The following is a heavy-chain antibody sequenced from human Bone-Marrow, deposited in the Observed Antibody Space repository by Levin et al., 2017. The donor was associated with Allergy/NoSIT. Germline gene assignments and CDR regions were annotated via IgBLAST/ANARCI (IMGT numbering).Heavy chain of an antibody. D-gene: IGHD6-13*01. CDR2: ISYDGSNK. Sequence: GESLKISCAASGFTFSSYAMHWVRQAPGKGLEWVAVISYDGSNKYYADSVKGRFTISRDNSKNTLYLQMNSLRAEDTAVYYCARTQPGRYSSSWGPFDYWGQGTLVTVSS. CDR1: GFTFSSYA. CDR3: ARTQPGRYSSSWGPFDY. J-gene: IGHJ4*02. V-gene: IGHV3-30-3*01.